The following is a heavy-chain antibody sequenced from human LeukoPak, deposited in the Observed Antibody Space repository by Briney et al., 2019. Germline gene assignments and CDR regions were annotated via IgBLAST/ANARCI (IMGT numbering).Heavy chain of an antibody. CDR3: AKRGVVIRVFLVGFHKEAFYFES. Sequence: PGGSLRLSCAASGFTFSSYGMHWVRQAPGKGLEWVAVISYDGSNKYYADSVKGRFTISRDNPKNTLYLQMNSLRAEDTAFYFCAKRGVVIRVFLVGFHKEAFYFESWGQGALVTVSS. CDR1: GFTFSSYG. CDR2: ISYDGSNK. V-gene: IGHV3-30*18. J-gene: IGHJ4*02. D-gene: IGHD3/OR15-3a*01.